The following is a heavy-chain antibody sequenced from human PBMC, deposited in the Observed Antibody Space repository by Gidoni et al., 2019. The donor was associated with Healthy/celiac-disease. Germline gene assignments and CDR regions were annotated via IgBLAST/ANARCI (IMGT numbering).Heavy chain of an antibody. CDR3: TTDPRYYDSSGPDY. CDR2: IKSKTDGGTT. Sequence: EVQLVESGGGLVKPGGSLRLSCAASGFTFSTAWMNWVRQAPGTGLEWVGRIKSKTDGGTTDYAAPVKGRFTISRDDSKNTLYLQMNSLKTEDTAVYYCTTDPRYYDSSGPDYWGQGTLVTVSS. D-gene: IGHD3-22*01. J-gene: IGHJ4*02. V-gene: IGHV3-15*07. CDR1: GFTFSTAW.